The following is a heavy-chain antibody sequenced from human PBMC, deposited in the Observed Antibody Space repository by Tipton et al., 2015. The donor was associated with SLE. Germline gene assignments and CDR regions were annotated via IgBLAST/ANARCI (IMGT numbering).Heavy chain of an antibody. CDR1: GFTFSDYY. CDR2: ISSSSSYT. V-gene: IGHV3-11*05. Sequence: QLVQSGGGLVKPGGSLRLSCAASGFTFSDYYMSWIRQAPGKGLEWVSYISSSSSYTNYADSVKGRFTISRDNAKNSLYLQMNSLRAEDTAVYYCARVPSSVGRYYYYYGMDVWGQGTTVTVSS. D-gene: IGHD5/OR15-5a*01. J-gene: IGHJ6*02. CDR3: ARVPSSVGRYYYYYGMDV.